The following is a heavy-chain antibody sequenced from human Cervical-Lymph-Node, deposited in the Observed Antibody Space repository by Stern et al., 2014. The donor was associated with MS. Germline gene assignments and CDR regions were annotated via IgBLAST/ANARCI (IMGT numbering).Heavy chain of an antibody. V-gene: IGHV1-2*02. CDR2: LSPQPGSA. Sequence: QLVESGAEVERPGASVKVSCKASGYTFTAYFLHWVRQAPGQGLEWMGWLSPQPGSATCAQKFQDGVTMTRDTSISTGYMEVSSLRSDDTAVYYCARDRGSCSDYWGQGTLVAVSS. J-gene: IGHJ4*02. CDR3: ARDRGSCSDY. CDR1: GYTFTAYF. D-gene: IGHD2-15*01.